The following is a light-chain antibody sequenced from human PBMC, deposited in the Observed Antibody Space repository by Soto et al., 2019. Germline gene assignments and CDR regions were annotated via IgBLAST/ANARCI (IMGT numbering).Light chain of an antibody. CDR2: WAS. CDR3: QQYYSFPYT. CDR1: QNVLYSSNNKDY. J-gene: IGKJ2*01. Sequence: DIVVTQSPDSLAVSLGERATINCKSSQNVLYSSNNKDYFAWYQQKPGQPPKVLIYWASTRDSGVPDXXXGXXXXXXXXLTINSLQAEDVAVYYCQQYYSFPYTFGQGTKLEIK. V-gene: IGKV4-1*01.